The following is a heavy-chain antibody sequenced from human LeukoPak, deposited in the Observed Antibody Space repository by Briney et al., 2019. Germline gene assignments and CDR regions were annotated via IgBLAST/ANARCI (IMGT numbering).Heavy chain of an antibody. V-gene: IGHV3-49*03. D-gene: IGHD3-22*01. CDR1: GFTFGDYA. CDR2: IRSKAYGGTT. CDR3: TRDFRGYDSSGYYYYFDY. Sequence: GGSLRLSCTASGFTFGDYAMCWFRQAPGKGLEWVGFIRSKAYGGTTEYAASVKGRFTISRDDSKSIAYLQMNSLKTEDTAVYYCTRDFRGYDSSGYYYYFDYWGQGTLVTVSS. J-gene: IGHJ4*02.